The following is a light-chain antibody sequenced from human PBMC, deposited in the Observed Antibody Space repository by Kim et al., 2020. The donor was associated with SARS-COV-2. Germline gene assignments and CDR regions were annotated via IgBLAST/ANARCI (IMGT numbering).Light chain of an antibody. CDR3: CSYAGSYFFSV. V-gene: IGLV2-11*03. CDR2: EVN. J-gene: IGLJ2*01. CDR1: SNNIGSYTY. Sequence: QSVTISCTGTSNNIGSYTYVSWYQQHPGKAPRLMIYEVNKRPSGVPDRFSGSKSGNTASLTVSGLQAEDEADYYCCSYAGSYFFSVFGGGTQLTVL.